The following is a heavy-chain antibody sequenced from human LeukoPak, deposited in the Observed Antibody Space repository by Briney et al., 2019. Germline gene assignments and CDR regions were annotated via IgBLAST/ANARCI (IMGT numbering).Heavy chain of an antibody. V-gene: IGHV3-30*02. CDR3: ATEYYDFWSGYYSPTLGAFDI. D-gene: IGHD3-3*01. Sequence: PGGSLRLSCAASGFTFSSYGMRWVRQAPGKGLEWVAFIRYDGSTKYYADSVKGRFTISRDNSKNTLYLQMNSLRAEDTAVYYCATEYYDFWSGYYSPTLGAFDIWGQGTMVTVPS. J-gene: IGHJ3*02. CDR2: IRYDGSTK. CDR1: GFTFSSYG.